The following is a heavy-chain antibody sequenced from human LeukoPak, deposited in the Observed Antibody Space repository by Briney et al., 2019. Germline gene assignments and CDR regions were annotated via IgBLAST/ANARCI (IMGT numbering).Heavy chain of an antibody. J-gene: IGHJ5*02. CDR2: IYTSGST. Sequence: SETLSLTRTVSGGSISSYYWSWIRQPAGKGLEWIGRIYTSGSTNYNPSLKSRVTMSVDTSKNQFSLKLSSVTAADTAVYYCARELVGATINWFDPWGQGTLVTVSS. V-gene: IGHV4-4*07. CDR1: GGSISSYY. D-gene: IGHD1-26*01. CDR3: ARELVGATINWFDP.